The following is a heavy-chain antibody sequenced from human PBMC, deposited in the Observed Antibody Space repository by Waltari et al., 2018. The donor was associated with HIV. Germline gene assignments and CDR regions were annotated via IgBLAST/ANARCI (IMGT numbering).Heavy chain of an antibody. J-gene: IGHJ6*02. CDR3: ARPRYASGSAMFYGMDV. D-gene: IGHD3-10*01. Sequence: QVQLVESGGGVVQPGKSLRLSCAASGFPFDVYAMHWVRRAPGKGVEGVAVMSYDGRTKSFADSVTGRFTVSRDNSKNTLFLQMSSLKAEDSGVYYCARPRYASGSAMFYGMDVWGQGTTVTVSS. V-gene: IGHV3-30*14. CDR2: MSYDGRTK. CDR1: GFPFDVYA.